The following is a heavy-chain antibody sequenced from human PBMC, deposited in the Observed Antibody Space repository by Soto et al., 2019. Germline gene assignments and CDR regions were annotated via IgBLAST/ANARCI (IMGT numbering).Heavy chain of an antibody. J-gene: IGHJ4*02. Sequence: EVQLLESGGGLVQPGGALRLSCATSGFSFSTYAMTWVRQAPGKGLEWVSGISGSGGGTYYTDSVKGRFTISRDNSTSTLYLQMNSLRVEDAAVYFCAKARSIAAYKTPDFDYWGQGTLVTVSS. V-gene: IGHV3-23*01. CDR1: GFSFSTYA. D-gene: IGHD6-6*01. CDR2: ISGSGGGT. CDR3: AKARSIAAYKTPDFDY.